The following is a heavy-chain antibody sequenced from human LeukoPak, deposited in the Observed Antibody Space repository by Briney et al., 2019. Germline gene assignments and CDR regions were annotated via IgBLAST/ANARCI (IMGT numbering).Heavy chain of an antibody. Sequence: SETLSLTCAVYVGSFSGYYWSWIRQSPGKGLEWIGEIHHSGSTKYNPSLKNRVTISVDTSKNQFSLKLSSVTAADTAVYYCARQRSDTTMGLIDYWGQGTLVTVSS. D-gene: IGHD5-18*01. J-gene: IGHJ4*02. V-gene: IGHV4-34*01. CDR1: VGSFSGYY. CDR2: IHHSGST. CDR3: ARQRSDTTMGLIDY.